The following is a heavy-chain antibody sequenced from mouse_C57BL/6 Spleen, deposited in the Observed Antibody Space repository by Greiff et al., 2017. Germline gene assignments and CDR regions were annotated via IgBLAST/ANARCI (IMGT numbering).Heavy chain of an antibody. V-gene: IGHV1-69*01. CDR1: GYTFTSYW. J-gene: IGHJ1*03. CDR2: IDPSDSYT. Sequence: QVQLQQPGAELVMPGASVKLSCKASGYTFTSYWMHWVKQRPGQGLEWIGEIDPSDSYTNYNQKFKGKSTLTVDKSSSTAYMQLSSLTAEDSAVYYCARRGVSDWYFDVWGTGTTVTVSS. CDR3: ARRGVSDWYFDV.